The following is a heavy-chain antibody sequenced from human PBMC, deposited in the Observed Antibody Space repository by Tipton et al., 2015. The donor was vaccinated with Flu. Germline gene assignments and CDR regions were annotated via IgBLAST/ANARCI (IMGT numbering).Heavy chain of an antibody. CDR1: GGSISSSSYY. J-gene: IGHJ3*02. CDR2: IYYSGST. V-gene: IGHV4-39*07. D-gene: IGHD3-3*01. Sequence: TLSLTCTVSGGSISSSSYYWGWIRQTLGKGLEWIGSIYYSGSTYYNASLKSRVSISINPSKNQFSLKLTSVAAADTAVYYCASQVYDFSSGYYLAFDIWGQGTMVTVSS. CDR3: ASQVYDFSSGYYLAFDI.